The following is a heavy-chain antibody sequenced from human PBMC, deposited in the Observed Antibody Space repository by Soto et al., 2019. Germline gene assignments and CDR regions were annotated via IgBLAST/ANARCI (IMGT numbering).Heavy chain of an antibody. CDR2: ISAYNGDT. V-gene: IGHV1-18*01. CDR3: ARSGDYCTSITCLFVSF. CDR1: GYAFTSYG. Sequence: QAQLVQSGGEVKKPGASVKVSCRASGYAFTSYGYAWVRQAPGQGLEWLGWISAYNGDTNYAQKFQDRVTLTTDTSTTTVNMELRNLGSDDTAVYFCARSGDYCTSITCLFVSFWGLGTLVTVSS. D-gene: IGHD2-8*01. J-gene: IGHJ4*02.